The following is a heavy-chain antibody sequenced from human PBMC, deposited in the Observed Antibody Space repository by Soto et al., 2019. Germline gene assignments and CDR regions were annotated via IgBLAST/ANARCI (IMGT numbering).Heavy chain of an antibody. CDR1: GFTFTDYY. CDR2: INTLSTAI. Sequence: QVPLMESGGGLVKPGGSLRLSCEGSGFTFTDYYMTWIRQAPGKGLEWVAYINTLSTAIYYADSVKGRFTISRDNAKNSLYLQMNGLRAEDTATYYCARRLQWQLRPLDSWGRGTLVTVSS. CDR3: ARRLQWQLRPLDS. V-gene: IGHV3-11*01. D-gene: IGHD6-19*01. J-gene: IGHJ4*02.